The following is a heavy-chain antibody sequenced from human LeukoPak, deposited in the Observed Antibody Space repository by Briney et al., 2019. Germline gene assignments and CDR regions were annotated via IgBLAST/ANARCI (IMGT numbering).Heavy chain of an antibody. J-gene: IGHJ4*02. V-gene: IGHV3-23*01. CDR2: ISGSASST. D-gene: IGHD3-10*01. Sequence: PGGSLRLSCAASGFTFSNYAMSWVRQAPGKGLEWVSAISGSASSTYHADSVKGRFTISRDNSKNTLYLQMNSLRVEDTAVYYCARDSSMLRGPLVIYYFDFWGQGTLVTVSS. CDR1: GFTFSNYA. CDR3: ARDSSMLRGPLVIYYFDF.